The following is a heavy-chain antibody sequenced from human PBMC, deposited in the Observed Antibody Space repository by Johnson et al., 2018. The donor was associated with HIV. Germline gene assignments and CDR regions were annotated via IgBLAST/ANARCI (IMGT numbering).Heavy chain of an antibody. Sequence: VQLVESGGGLVQPGGSLRLSYAASGFTVSGNYMSWVRQAPGKGLEWVSIIYSGGSIYYADSVKGRFTISRDNSKNTLYLQMNSLRAEDTAVYYCSINSGYDSHGAFDIWGQGTMVTVSS. V-gene: IGHV3-66*01. CDR1: GFTVSGNY. D-gene: IGHD5-12*01. CDR2: IYSGGSI. J-gene: IGHJ3*02. CDR3: SINSGYDSHGAFDI.